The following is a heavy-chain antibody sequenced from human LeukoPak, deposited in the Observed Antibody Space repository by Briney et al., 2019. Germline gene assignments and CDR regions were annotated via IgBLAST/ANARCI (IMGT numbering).Heavy chain of an antibody. Sequence: GGSLRLSCAASGFTFSSYGMYWVRQAPGKGLEWVAFIRYDGSNKYYADSVKGRFTISRDNAKNSLYLQMNSLRAEDTAVYYCARDGLGSGRTGGMDVWGQGTTVTVSS. CDR1: GFTFSSYG. CDR3: ARDGLGSGRTGGMDV. D-gene: IGHD1-26*01. CDR2: IRYDGSNK. V-gene: IGHV3-30*02. J-gene: IGHJ6*02.